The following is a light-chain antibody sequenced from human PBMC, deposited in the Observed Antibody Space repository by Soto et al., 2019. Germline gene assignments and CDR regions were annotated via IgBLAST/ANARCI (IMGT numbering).Light chain of an antibody. Sequence: EIVLTQSPATLSLSPGERATLSCRASQSVSSYLAWYQQKPGQAPRLLIYLASNRATGIPARFSGSGSGTDFTLTISSLEPEDFAVYYCQESSNWLTFGGGTTVEIK. CDR3: QESSNWLT. CDR2: LAS. J-gene: IGKJ4*01. CDR1: QSVSSY. V-gene: IGKV3-11*01.